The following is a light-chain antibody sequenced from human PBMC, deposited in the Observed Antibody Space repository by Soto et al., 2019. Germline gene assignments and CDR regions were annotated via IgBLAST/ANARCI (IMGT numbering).Light chain of an antibody. V-gene: IGKV3-11*01. CDR1: QTVGTF. J-gene: IGKJ2*01. CDR2: DAS. CDR3: QHRTNWPRT. Sequence: EIVLTQSPATLSLSPGERATLSCRASQTVGTFLAWYQQKPGQAPRLVIYDASKRATGIPARFSGTGSGTDFALTISSIEPADFAVYYCQHRTNWPRTFGQGTTLDIK.